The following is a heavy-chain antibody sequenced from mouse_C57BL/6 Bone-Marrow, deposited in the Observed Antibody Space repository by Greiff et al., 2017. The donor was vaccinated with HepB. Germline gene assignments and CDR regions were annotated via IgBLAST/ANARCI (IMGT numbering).Heavy chain of an antibody. CDR2: IRSKSSNYAT. CDR1: GFTFNTYA. D-gene: IGHD1-1*01. CDR3: VREGITTVVGYFDY. V-gene: IGHV10-3*01. J-gene: IGHJ2*01. Sequence: EVKLVESGGGLVQPKGSLKLSCAASGFTFNTYAMHWVRQAPGKGLEWVARIRSKSSNYATYYADSVKDRFTISRDDSQSMLYLQMNNLKTEDTAMYYGVREGITTVVGYFDYWGQGTTLTVSS.